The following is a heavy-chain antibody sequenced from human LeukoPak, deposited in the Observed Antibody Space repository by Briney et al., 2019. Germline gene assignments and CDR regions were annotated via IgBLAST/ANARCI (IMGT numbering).Heavy chain of an antibody. V-gene: IGHV4-59*01. CDR1: GGSISSYY. D-gene: IGHD5-12*01. J-gene: IGHJ4*02. CDR3: ARDLSDSGYDYYFDY. CDR2: IYYSGST. Sequence: SGTLSLTCTVSGGSISSYYWSWIRQPPGKGLEWIGYIYYSGSTNYNPSLKSRVTISVDTSKNQFSLKLSSVTAADTAVYYCARDLSDSGYDYYFDYWGQGTLVTVSS.